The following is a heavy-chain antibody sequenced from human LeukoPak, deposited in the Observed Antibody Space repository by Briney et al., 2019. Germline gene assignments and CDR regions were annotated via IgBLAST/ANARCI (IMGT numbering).Heavy chain of an antibody. CDR2: ISAYNGNT. J-gene: IGHJ6*02. CDR1: GYTFTSYG. D-gene: IGHD4-17*01. Sequence: ASVKVSCKASGYTFTSYGISWVRQAPGQGLEWMGWISAYNGNTNYAQKFQGRVTMTTDTSTSTAYMELRSLRSDDTAVYYCARVGYGDYYYYGMDVWGQGTTVTVSS. V-gene: IGHV1-18*01. CDR3: ARVGYGDYYYYGMDV.